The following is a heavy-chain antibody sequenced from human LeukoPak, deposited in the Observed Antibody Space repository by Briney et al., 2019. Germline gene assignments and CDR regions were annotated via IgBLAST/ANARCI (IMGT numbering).Heavy chain of an antibody. CDR1: GFTFSSYA. CDR2: IST. CDR3: AKDTSGGTIFGVVPEY. V-gene: IGHV3-23*01. D-gene: IGHD3-3*01. Sequence: GGSLRLSCAASGFTFSSYAMSWVRQAPGKGLEWVSAISTYYADSVRARFTISRDNSKNTVYLQMNSLRAEDTAVYYCAKDTSGGTIFGVVPEYWGQGTLVTVSS. J-gene: IGHJ4*02.